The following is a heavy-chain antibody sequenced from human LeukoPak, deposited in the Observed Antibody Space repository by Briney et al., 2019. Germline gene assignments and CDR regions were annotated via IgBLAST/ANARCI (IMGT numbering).Heavy chain of an antibody. D-gene: IGHD1-26*01. Sequence: GESLKISCKASGYSFTTHWIGWVRQMPGKGLEWMGIIYPRDSDTRYSTSFQGQVTISADKSISTAYLQWSSLKASDSAIYYCARAGVSYWDYHMDVWGKGTTVTVSS. CDR2: IYPRDSDT. V-gene: IGHV5-51*01. J-gene: IGHJ6*03. CDR1: GYSFTTHW. CDR3: ARAGVSYWDYHMDV.